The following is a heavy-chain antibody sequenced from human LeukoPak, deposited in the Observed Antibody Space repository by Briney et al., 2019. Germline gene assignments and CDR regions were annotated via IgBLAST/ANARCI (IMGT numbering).Heavy chain of an antibody. J-gene: IGHJ4*02. CDR2: ISGSGGST. Sequence: GGSLRLSCAATGFTFSSYAMSWVRQAPGKGLEWVSAISGSGGSTYYADSVKGRFTISRDNSKNTLYLQMNSLRAEDTAVYYCAKSAGFRGVREYYFDYWGQGTLVTVSS. CDR3: AKSAGFRGVREYYFDY. CDR1: GFTFSSYA. D-gene: IGHD3-10*01. V-gene: IGHV3-23*01.